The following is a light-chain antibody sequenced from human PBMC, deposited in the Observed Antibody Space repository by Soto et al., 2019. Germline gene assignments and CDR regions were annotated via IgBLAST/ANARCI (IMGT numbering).Light chain of an antibody. CDR1: ESVSSSY. V-gene: IGKV3-20*01. J-gene: IGKJ1*01. Sequence: EIVLTQSPGTLSLSPGERASLSCRASESVSSSYLAWYQQKPGQAPRLLIYSASSRDTGIPYRFSGSGSGTDFTLTIGSLEPEDFAVYYCQQYGSSPLTFGQGTKVELK. CDR2: SAS. CDR3: QQYGSSPLT.